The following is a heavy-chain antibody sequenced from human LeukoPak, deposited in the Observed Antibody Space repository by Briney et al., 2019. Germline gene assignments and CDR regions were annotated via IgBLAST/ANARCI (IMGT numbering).Heavy chain of an antibody. Sequence: PSETPSLTCAVSGYSISNGYHWGWIRQPPEKGLEWIGSINHSGSTYYNPSLKSRVTISVDTSKNQFSLKLNSVTAADTAVYYCARDSGYDPGWFDPWGQGTLVTVSS. J-gene: IGHJ5*02. CDR2: INHSGST. V-gene: IGHV4-38-2*02. CDR3: ARDSGYDPGWFDP. CDR1: GYSISNGYH. D-gene: IGHD3-10*01.